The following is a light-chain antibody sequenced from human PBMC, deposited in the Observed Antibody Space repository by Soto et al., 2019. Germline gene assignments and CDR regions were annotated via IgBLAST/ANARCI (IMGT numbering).Light chain of an antibody. V-gene: IGKV1-39*01. J-gene: IGKJ3*01. Sequence: DIQMTQSPSSLSASVGERVTITCRASQSISNYLNWFQQKPGKAPKLLIYAASTLPSGVPSRFSDSGSGTDFTLTISSLQREDFATYYCQQSFSSLGTFGPGTKVDIK. CDR2: AAS. CDR3: QQSFSSLGT. CDR1: QSISNY.